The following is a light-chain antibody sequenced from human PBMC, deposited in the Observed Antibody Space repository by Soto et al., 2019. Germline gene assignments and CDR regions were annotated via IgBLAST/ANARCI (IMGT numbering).Light chain of an antibody. CDR1: QTLGRNY. CDR2: RIS. J-gene: IGKJ3*01. V-gene: IGKV3-20*01. CDR3: QQYEASPLT. Sequence: ETVLTQSPGTLSMSPGETATLSCRASQTLGRNYLAWYQQKPGQAPRLLIHRISIRAAGISDRFSGSASGTDFTLTIRRLEPEDFALYYCQQYEASPLTFGPGTKVDVK.